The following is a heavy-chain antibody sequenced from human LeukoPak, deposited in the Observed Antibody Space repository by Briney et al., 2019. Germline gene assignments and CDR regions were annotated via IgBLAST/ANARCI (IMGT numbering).Heavy chain of an antibody. CDR2: IYPGDSDT. D-gene: IGHD2-2*01. V-gene: IGHV5-51*01. CDR3: ARLGDCSSRGCYYGMDV. Sequence: GESLKISCKASGYSFTTHWITGVRQMPGEGLEWMGIIYPGDSDTRYSPSFQGQVTISADKSLSTAYLQWSSLKASDTAMYYCARLGDCSSRGCYYGMDVWGPGSTVTVSS. CDR1: GYSFTTHW. J-gene: IGHJ6*02.